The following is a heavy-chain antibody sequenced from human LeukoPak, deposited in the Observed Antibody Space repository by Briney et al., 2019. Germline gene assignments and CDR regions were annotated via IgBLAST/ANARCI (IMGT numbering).Heavy chain of an antibody. D-gene: IGHD3-22*01. V-gene: IGHV5-51*01. Sequence: GGSLKSSCKGAGCRFTSYWIGGGRQMAGKGLEGMGIIYPGDCDTRYSASFEGQVTISADKSISTAYLQWSSLKASDTAMYYCARSYGSGYYYSQGHLGYWGQGTLVTVSS. J-gene: IGHJ4*02. CDR3: ARSYGSGYYYSQGHLGY. CDR2: IYPGDCDT. CDR1: GCRFTSYW.